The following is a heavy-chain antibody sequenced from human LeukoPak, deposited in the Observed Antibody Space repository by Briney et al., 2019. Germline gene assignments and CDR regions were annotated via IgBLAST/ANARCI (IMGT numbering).Heavy chain of an antibody. CDR1: GLTFSSHW. CDR2: IKQHGSEK. Sequence: PGGSLRLSCAASGLTFSSHWMSWVRQAPGKGLEWVAHIKQHGSEKYYVDSVKGRFTISRDNAKNSLYLQMNSLRAEDTAVYYCARELQTTRGSLFDYWGQGTLVTVSS. J-gene: IGHJ4*02. D-gene: IGHD3-16*01. V-gene: IGHV3-7*03. CDR3: ARELQTTRGSLFDY.